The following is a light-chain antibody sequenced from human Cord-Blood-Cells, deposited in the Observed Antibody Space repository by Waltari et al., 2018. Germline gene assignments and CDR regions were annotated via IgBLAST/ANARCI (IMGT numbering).Light chain of an antibody. V-gene: IGKV3-11*01. J-gene: IGKJ3*01. Sequence: EIVLTPSPATLSLSPGARATLSCRASQSVSSYLAWYQQKPGQAPRLLIYDASNRATGIPARFSGSGSGTDFTLTISSLEPEDFAVYYCQQRSNWPFTLGPGTKVDIK. CDR3: QQRSNWPFT. CDR1: QSVSSY. CDR2: DAS.